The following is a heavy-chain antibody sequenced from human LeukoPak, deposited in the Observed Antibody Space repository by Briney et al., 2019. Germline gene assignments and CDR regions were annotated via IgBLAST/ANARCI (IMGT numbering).Heavy chain of an antibody. Sequence: GGSLRLSCAASGFTFSSYSMNWVRQAPGKGLEWVSSISSSSSYIYYADSVKGRFTISRDNSKNSLYLQMNSLRTEDTALYYCAKDLIGYCSSTSCYSPVDWGQGTLVTVSS. J-gene: IGHJ4*02. V-gene: IGHV3-21*04. CDR3: AKDLIGYCSSTSCYSPVD. D-gene: IGHD2-2*02. CDR2: ISSSSSYI. CDR1: GFTFSSYS.